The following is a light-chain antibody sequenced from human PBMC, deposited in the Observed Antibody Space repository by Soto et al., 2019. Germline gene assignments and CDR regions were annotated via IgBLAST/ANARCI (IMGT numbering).Light chain of an antibody. CDR2: KSS. CDR1: QSISSW. V-gene: IGKV1-5*03. Sequence: DIQMTQSPSTLSAPVGARATITCRANQSISSWLAWYQQNPGKAPKLLIYKSSSLESGAPSRFSGSGSGTECTLTISSLQPDEFATYYCQQYNNYPYTFGQGTKLEIK. CDR3: QQYNNYPYT. J-gene: IGKJ2*01.